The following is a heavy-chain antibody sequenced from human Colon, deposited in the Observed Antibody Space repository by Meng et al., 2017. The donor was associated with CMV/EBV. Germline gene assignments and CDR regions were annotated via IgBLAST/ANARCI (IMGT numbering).Heavy chain of an antibody. D-gene: IGHD2-2*02. V-gene: IGHV4-31*03. CDR2: IYYSGST. CDR1: GGSISSGGYY. Sequence: SETLSLTCTVSGGSISSGGYYWSWIRQHPGKGLEWIGYIYYSGSTYYNPSLKSRVTISVDTSKNQFSLKLSSVTAADTAVYYCARERDLDCSSTSCYTHGWFDP. J-gene: IGHJ5*02. CDR3: ARERDLDCSSTSCYTHGWFDP.